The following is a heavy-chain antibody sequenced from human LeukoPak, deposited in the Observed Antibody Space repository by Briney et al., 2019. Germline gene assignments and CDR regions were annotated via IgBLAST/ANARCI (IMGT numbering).Heavy chain of an antibody. CDR2: IIPIFGTA. J-gene: IGHJ5*02. D-gene: IGHD4-17*01. Sequence: SVKVSCKASGGTFSSYAISWVRQAPGQGLEWMGGIIPIFGTANYAQKFQGRVTITADESTSTAYMELSSLRSEDTAVYYCARGRTTVTTYGTNWFDPWGQGTLVTVSS. V-gene: IGHV1-69*13. CDR1: GGTFSSYA. CDR3: ARGRTTVTTYGTNWFDP.